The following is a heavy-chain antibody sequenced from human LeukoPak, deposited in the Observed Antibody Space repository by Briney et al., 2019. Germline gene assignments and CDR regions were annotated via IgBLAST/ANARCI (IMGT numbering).Heavy chain of an antibody. V-gene: IGHV1-69*04. Sequence: PVASVKVSCKASGGTFSSYAISWVRQAPGQGLEWMGRIIPILGIANYAQKFQGRVTITADKSTSTAYMELSSLRSEDTAVYYCATPRRLRAAIEGYYGMDVWGQGTTVTVSS. J-gene: IGHJ6*02. CDR2: IIPILGIA. D-gene: IGHD2-2*01. CDR1: GGTFSSYA. CDR3: ATPRRLRAAIEGYYGMDV.